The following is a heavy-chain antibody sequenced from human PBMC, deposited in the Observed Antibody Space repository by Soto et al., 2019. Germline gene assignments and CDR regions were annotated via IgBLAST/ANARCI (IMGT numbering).Heavy chain of an antibody. CDR3: ARGASSGYYYMDG. J-gene: IGHJ6*03. V-gene: IGHV3-13*01. D-gene: IGHD6-19*01. CDR2: IGTAGDT. CDR1: GFTFSSYD. Sequence: EVQLLESGGGLVQPGGSLRLSCAASGFTFSSYDMHWVRQATGKGLEWVSAIGTAGDTYYPGSVKGRFTISRENAKNSLYLQMNSLRAGDTAVYYCARGASSGYYYMDGWGKGTTVTVSS.